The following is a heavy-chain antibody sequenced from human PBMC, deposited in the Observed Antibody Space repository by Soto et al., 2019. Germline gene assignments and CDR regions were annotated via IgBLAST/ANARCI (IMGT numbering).Heavy chain of an antibody. V-gene: IGHV3-21*01. Sequence: GGSPRLSCAASGFTFSSYSMNWVRQAPGKGLEWVSSISSSSSYIYYADSVKGRFTISRDNAKNSLYLQMNSLRAEDTAVYYCARNSGYSGYLGVDYWGQGTLVTVSS. D-gene: IGHD5-12*01. CDR2: ISSSSSYI. CDR1: GFTFSSYS. J-gene: IGHJ4*02. CDR3: ARNSGYSGYLGVDY.